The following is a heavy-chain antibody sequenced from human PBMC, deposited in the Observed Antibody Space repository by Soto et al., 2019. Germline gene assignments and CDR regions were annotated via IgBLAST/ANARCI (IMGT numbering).Heavy chain of an antibody. CDR2: IDPSDSYT. D-gene: IGHD3-10*01. CDR3: ARSAYYGSGSYDAFDI. V-gene: IGHV5-10-1*01. CDR1: GYSFTSYW. J-gene: IGHJ3*02. Sequence: GESLKISCKGSGYSFTSYWISWVRQMPGKGLEWMGRIDPSDSYTNYSPSFQGHVTISADKSISTAYLQWSSLKASDTVMYYCARSAYYGSGSYDAFDIWGQGTMVTVSS.